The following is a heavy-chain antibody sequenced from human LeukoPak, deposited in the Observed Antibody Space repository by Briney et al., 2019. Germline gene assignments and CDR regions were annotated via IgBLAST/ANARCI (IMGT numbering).Heavy chain of an antibody. CDR2: ISSSSSPI. CDR1: GFTFSSYS. Sequence: GGSLRLSCAASGFTFSSYSMNWVRQAPGKGLEWVSYISSSSSPIYYADSVKGRFTISRDNAKNSLYLQMNSLRAEDTAAYYCAREGEGSIDYWGQGTLVTVSS. V-gene: IGHV3-48*01. D-gene: IGHD1-26*01. J-gene: IGHJ4*02. CDR3: AREGEGSIDY.